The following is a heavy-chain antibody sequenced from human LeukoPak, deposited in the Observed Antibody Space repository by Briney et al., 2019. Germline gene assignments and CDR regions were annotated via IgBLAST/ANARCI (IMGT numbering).Heavy chain of an antibody. V-gene: IGHV3-30-3*01. Sequence: GRSLRLSCAASGFTFSSYAMHWVRQAPGKGLEWVAVISYDGSNEYYADSVKGRFTISRDNSKNTLYLQMNSLRAEDTAVYYCARDTYYYDSSGYYYQYYYYYGMDVWGQGTTVTVSS. CDR2: ISYDGSNE. CDR3: ARDTYYYDSSGYYYQYYYYYGMDV. CDR1: GFTFSSYA. J-gene: IGHJ6*02. D-gene: IGHD3-22*01.